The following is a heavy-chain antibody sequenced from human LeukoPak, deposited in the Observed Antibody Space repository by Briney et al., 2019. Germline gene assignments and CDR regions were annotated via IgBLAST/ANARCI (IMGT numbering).Heavy chain of an antibody. CDR3: ARGRDFLGGYSYAQRKSGKNWFDP. CDR1: GGSISSGGHS. Sequence: SETLSLTCTVSGGSISSGGHSWSWIRQPPGKGLEWIGYIYHSGSGSTYYNPSLKGRVTISIDKSKNQFSLKLSSVTAADTAVYYCARGRDFLGGYSYAQRKSGKNWFDPWGQGTLVTVSS. V-gene: IGHV4-30-2*01. D-gene: IGHD5-18*01. J-gene: IGHJ5*02. CDR2: IYHSGSGST.